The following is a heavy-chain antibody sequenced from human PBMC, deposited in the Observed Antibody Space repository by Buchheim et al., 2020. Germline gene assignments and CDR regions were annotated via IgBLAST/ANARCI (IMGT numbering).Heavy chain of an antibody. CDR3: AKDHCSTTSCYTYLDY. CDR2: ISGSGAGT. Sequence: EVQLLESGGGLVQPGGSLRLSCAASGFTFSSYAMNWVRQAPGKGLEWVSTISGSGAGTYYADSVKGRFTISRDKSKNTLYLQMNSLRAEDTAVYYCAKDHCSTTSCYTYLDYWGQGTL. V-gene: IGHV3-23*01. D-gene: IGHD2-2*02. J-gene: IGHJ4*02. CDR1: GFTFSSYA.